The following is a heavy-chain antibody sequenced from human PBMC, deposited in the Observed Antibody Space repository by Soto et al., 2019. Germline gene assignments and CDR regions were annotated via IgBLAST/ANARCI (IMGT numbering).Heavy chain of an antibody. Sequence: GASVKVSCKASGYTFTSYDINWVRQATGQGLEWMGWMNPNSGNTGYAQKFQGRVTMTRNTSISTAYMELSSLRSEDTAVYYCARGRSTRYYDFWSGSEYYYMDVWGKGTTVTVSS. CDR1: GYTFTSYD. CDR3: ARGRSTRYYDFWSGSEYYYMDV. J-gene: IGHJ6*03. CDR2: MNPNSGNT. V-gene: IGHV1-8*01. D-gene: IGHD3-3*01.